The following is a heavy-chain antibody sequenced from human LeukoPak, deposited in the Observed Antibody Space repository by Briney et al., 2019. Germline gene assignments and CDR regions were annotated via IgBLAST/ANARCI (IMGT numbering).Heavy chain of an antibody. CDR1: GFIFSSYG. V-gene: IGHV3-30*18. Sequence: PGASLRLSCAASGFIFSSYGMHWVRQAPGKGLEWVAVISYDASDKQYADSVKGRLPIYRDSSMNKLYLQMNSLRAEDTAVYYCAKDKGHCSGGSCYSFDYWGQGTLVTVSS. D-gene: IGHD2-15*01. CDR3: AKDKGHCSGGSCYSFDY. J-gene: IGHJ4*02. CDR2: ISYDASDK.